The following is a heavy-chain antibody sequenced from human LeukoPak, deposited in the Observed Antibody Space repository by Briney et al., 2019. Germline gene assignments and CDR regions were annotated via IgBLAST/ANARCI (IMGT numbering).Heavy chain of an antibody. J-gene: IGHJ4*02. CDR1: GFTFSSFW. D-gene: IGHD4-17*01. V-gene: IGHV3-7*04. Sequence: GGSLRLSCAASGFTFSSFWMNWVRQAPGKGLEWVANIKQDGSEKYYVDSVKGRFTISRDNAKNSLYLRMNSLRAEDTAVYYCARERRFIDYWGQGTLVTVSS. CDR3: ARERRFIDY. CDR2: IKQDGSEK.